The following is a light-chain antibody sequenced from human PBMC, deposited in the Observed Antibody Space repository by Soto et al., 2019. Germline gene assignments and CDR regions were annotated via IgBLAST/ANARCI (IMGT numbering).Light chain of an antibody. V-gene: IGKV2-28*01. Sequence: DIVMTQSPLSLPVTPGEPTSISCRSSQSLLNRNGQNCLDWYLQKPGQSPQLPIPLGFIRASGVPWKVRGRGLCTYFTLTISRVEAEDVGVYYCMQALESPPTFGGGTKVEIK. CDR1: QSLLNRNGQNC. CDR3: MQALESPPT. CDR2: LGF. J-gene: IGKJ4*01.